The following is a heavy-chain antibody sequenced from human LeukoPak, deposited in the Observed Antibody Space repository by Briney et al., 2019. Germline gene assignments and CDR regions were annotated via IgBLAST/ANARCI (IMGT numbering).Heavy chain of an antibody. CDR3: ARKYSGSYYGP. Sequence: SETLSLTCAVYGGSFSGYYWSWIRQPPGKGLEWIGEINHSGSTNYNPSLKSRVTISVDTSKNQFSLKLSSVTAADTAVYYCARKYSGSYYGPWGQGTLVTVFS. V-gene: IGHV4-34*01. CDR1: GGSFSGYY. CDR2: INHSGST. J-gene: IGHJ5*02. D-gene: IGHD1-26*01.